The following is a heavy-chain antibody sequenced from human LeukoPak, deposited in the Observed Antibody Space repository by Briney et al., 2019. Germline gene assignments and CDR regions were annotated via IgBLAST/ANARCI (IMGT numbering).Heavy chain of an antibody. Sequence: SETLSLTCSVSGGSISNYYWSWLRQPPGKGLEWIGYSHYNGSPNYNPSLKSRVTISRDTSKNHFSLKLSSVTAADTAVYYCARGLYSGSYYDYWGQGTLVTVSS. CDR3: ARGLYSGSYYDY. J-gene: IGHJ4*02. CDR1: GGSISNYY. V-gene: IGHV4-59*01. CDR2: SHYNGSP. D-gene: IGHD1-26*01.